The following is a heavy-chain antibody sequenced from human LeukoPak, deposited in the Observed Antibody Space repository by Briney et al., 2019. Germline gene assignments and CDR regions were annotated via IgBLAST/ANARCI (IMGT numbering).Heavy chain of an antibody. CDR1: GYTFTSYD. D-gene: IGHD6-13*01. J-gene: IGHJ4*02. Sequence: WASVKVSCKASGYTFTSYDINWVRQATGQGLEWMGWMNPNSGNTGYAQKLQGRVTMTTDTSTSTAYMELRSLRSDDTAVYYCARDLGIAAAEIDYWGQGTLVTVSS. CDR3: ARDLGIAAAEIDY. CDR2: MNPNSGNT. V-gene: IGHV1-8*01.